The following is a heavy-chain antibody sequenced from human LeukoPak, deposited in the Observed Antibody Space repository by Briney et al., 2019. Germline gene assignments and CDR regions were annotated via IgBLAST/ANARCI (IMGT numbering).Heavy chain of an antibody. CDR2: MKQDGSEK. D-gene: IGHD3-10*01. Sequence: PGGSLRLSCAASGFTFSSYWMSWVRQAPGKGLEWVANMKQDGSEKYYVDSVKGRFTISRDNAKNSLYLQMNSLRAEDTAVYYCARGGYYGSGSYSNWGQGTLVTVSS. V-gene: IGHV3-7*03. CDR1: GFTFSSYW. J-gene: IGHJ4*02. CDR3: ARGGYYGSGSYSN.